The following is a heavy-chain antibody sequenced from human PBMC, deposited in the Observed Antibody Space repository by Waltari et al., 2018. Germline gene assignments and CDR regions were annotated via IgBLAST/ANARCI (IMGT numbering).Heavy chain of an antibody. V-gene: IGHV3-48*02. CDR3: VRAGHLDC. CDR2: ISSGSGFI. CDR1: GFPFSTYY. J-gene: IGHJ4*02. Sequence: EVQLVASGGGLVHPGGSLRLSCAASGFPFSTYYMNWVRQAPGKGLEWVSSISSGSGFIYYADSVKGRFTISRDNAKDSLYLQMNSLRDEDTALYYCVRAGHLDCWGQGTLVTVSS.